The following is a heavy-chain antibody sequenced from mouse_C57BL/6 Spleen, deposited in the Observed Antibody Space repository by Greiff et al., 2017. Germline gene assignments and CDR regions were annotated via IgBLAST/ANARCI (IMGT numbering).Heavy chain of an antibody. CDR3: ARGDDGYSDYYAMDY. D-gene: IGHD2-3*01. V-gene: IGHV1-64*01. J-gene: IGHJ4*01. CDR2: IHPNSGST. Sequence: QVQLQQPGAELVKPGASVKLSCKASGYTFTSYWMHWVKQRPGQGLEWIGMIHPNSGSTNYNEKFKSKATLTVDKSSSTAYMQLSSLTSEDSAVYYWARGDDGYSDYYAMDYWGQGTSVTVSS. CDR1: GYTFTSYW.